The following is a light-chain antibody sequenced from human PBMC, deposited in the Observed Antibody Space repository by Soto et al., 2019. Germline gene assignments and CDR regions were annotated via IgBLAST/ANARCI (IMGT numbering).Light chain of an antibody. CDR3: QTWASSIVV. CDR1: KLGHKY. J-gene: IGLJ2*01. CDR2: QDT. Sequence: SYELTQPPSVSVSPGQTASITCSGDKLGHKYVSWYQQKQGQSPILVIYQDTKRPSGIPERVSGSNSGSTATLTISETQAMDEADYYCQTWASSIVVFGGGTKLTVL. V-gene: IGLV3-1*01.